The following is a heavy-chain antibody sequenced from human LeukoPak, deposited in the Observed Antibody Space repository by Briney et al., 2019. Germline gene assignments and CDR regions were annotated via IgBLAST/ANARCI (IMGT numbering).Heavy chain of an antibody. J-gene: IGHJ4*02. V-gene: IGHV1-2*02. CDR1: GYTFTDYY. CDR3: ARGGYSGYDYEPFDY. Sequence: ASVKVSCKASGYTFTDYYMQWVRQAPGRGLEWVGWVNPNSGGTDYAQKFQGRVTMTTDTSTSTASMELRSLRSDDTAVYYCARGGYSGYDYEPFDYWGQGTLVTVSS. CDR2: VNPNSGGT. D-gene: IGHD5-12*01.